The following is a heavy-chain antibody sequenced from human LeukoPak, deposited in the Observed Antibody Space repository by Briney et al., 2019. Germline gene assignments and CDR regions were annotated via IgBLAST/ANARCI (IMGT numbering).Heavy chain of an antibody. CDR2: IKSETDGGTT. J-gene: IGHJ1*01. CDR1: GFTFNTAW. V-gene: IGHV3-15*01. Sequence: PGGSLTLSCAVSGFTFNTAWMSWVRQAPGKGLEYIGRIKSETDGGTTYYAAPLKGRFTISRDDSKNTLYLQMNGLKIEDTALYFCTKDLGLWGQGTLVTVSS. CDR3: TKDLGL.